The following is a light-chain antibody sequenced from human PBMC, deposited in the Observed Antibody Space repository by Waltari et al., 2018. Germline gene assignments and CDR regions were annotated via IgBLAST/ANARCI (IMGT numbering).Light chain of an antibody. V-gene: IGKV3-15*01. CDR3: QQYNNWPRIT. Sequence: EIVMTQSPATLSVSPGERATLSCRASQSVSSNLAWYQQKPGQAPRLLIYGASTRATGIPARVSGSGSGTEFTHTISSLQSEDFAVYYCQQYNNWPRITFGQGTRLEIK. J-gene: IGKJ5*01. CDR1: QSVSSN. CDR2: GAS.